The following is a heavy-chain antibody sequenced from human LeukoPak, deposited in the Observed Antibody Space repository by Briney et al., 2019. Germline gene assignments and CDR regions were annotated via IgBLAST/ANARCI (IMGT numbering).Heavy chain of an antibody. CDR1: GFTFSSYA. CDR2: ISYDGSNK. D-gene: IGHD2/OR15-2a*01. V-gene: IGHV3-30*04. J-gene: IGHJ6*02. CDR3: ARDYQKTTYGMDV. Sequence: GGSLRLSCAASGFTFSSYAMHWVRQAPGKGLEWVAVISYDGSNKYYADSVKGRFTISRDNSKNTLYLQMNSLRAEDTAVYYCARDYQKTTYGMDVWGQGTRSPSP.